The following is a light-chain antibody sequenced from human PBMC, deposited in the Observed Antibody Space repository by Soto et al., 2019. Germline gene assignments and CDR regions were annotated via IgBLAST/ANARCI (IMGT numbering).Light chain of an antibody. CDR3: SSYTSSSTEV. CDR1: SRDVGGYNY. Sequence: QSALTQPASVSGSPGQSITISCTGTSRDVGGYNYVSWHQQHPGKAPKVIITEVSNRPSGVSNRFSGSKSGNTASLTIFGLQAEDEADYYCSSYTSSSTEVFGTGTKLTVL. J-gene: IGLJ1*01. CDR2: EVS. V-gene: IGLV2-14*01.